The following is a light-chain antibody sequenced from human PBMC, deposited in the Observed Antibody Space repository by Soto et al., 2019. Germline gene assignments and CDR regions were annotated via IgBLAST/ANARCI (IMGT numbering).Light chain of an antibody. CDR3: QSYDISLSGVL. Sequence: QSVLTQPPSVSGAPGQRVTICCTGSSSNIGAGYDVHWYQHLPGTAPKVLIYRNRHRPSGVPDRFSGSKSGTSASLAITGLQADDEADYYCQSYDISLSGVLFGGGTQLTVL. CDR1: SSNIGAGYD. J-gene: IGLJ7*01. V-gene: IGLV1-40*01. CDR2: RNR.